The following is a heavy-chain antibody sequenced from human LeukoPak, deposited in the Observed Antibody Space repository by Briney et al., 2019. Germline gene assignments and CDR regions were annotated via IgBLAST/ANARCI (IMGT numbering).Heavy chain of an antibody. J-gene: IGHJ4*02. CDR3: ARQQLLWFGELSGAQDY. CDR1: GGSISSSSYY. CDR2: IYYSGST. V-gene: IGHV4-39*01. Sequence: SETLSLTCTVSGGSISSSSYYWGWIRQPPGKGLEWIGSIYYSGSTYYNPSLKSRVTISVDTSKNQFSLKLSSVTAADTAVYYCARQQLLWFGELSGAQDYWGQGTLVTVSS. D-gene: IGHD3-10*01.